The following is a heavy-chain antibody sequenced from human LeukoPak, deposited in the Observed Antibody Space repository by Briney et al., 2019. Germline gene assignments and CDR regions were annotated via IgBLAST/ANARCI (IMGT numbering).Heavy chain of an antibody. V-gene: IGHV1-2*02. CDR2: INPNSGGT. J-gene: IGHJ6*03. Sequence: GASVKVSCKASGYTFTGYYMHWVRQAPGQGLEWIGWINPNSGGTNYAQKFQGRVTMTRDTSISTAYMELSRLRSDDTAVYYCARGTSYYYYYMNVWGKGTTVTVSS. D-gene: IGHD1-7*01. CDR1: GYTFTGYY. CDR3: ARGTSYYYYYMNV.